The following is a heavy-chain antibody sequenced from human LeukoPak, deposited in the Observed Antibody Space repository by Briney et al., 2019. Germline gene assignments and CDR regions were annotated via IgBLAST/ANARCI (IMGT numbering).Heavy chain of an antibody. D-gene: IGHD3-10*01. Sequence: SETLSLTCTVSGVSISSGGYYWRWIRQHPGKGLGWSGYIYYSGSTYYNPSLKSRVTISVDTSENQFSLKLSSVTAADTAVYYCARDRHYYYGSGSYCGEFDPWGQGTLVTVSS. CDR3: ARDRHYYYGSGSYCGEFDP. V-gene: IGHV4-31*03. CDR1: GVSISSGGYY. J-gene: IGHJ5*02. CDR2: IYYSGST.